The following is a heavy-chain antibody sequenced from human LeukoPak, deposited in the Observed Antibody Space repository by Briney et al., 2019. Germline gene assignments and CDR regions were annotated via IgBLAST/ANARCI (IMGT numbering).Heavy chain of an antibody. CDR2: ISGSGGST. CDR3: AKDRGGIAARPGYFDY. D-gene: IGHD6-6*01. V-gene: IGHV3-23*01. CDR1: GFTFSSYA. J-gene: IGHJ4*02. Sequence: GGSLRLSCAASGFTFSSYAMSWVRQAPGKGLEWVSAISGSGGSTYYADSVKGRFTISRDNSKNTLYLQMNSLRAEDTAVYYCAKDRGGIAARPGYFDYWGQGTLVTVSS.